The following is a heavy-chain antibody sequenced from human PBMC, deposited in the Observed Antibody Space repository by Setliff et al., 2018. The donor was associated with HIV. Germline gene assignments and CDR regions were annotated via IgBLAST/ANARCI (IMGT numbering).Heavy chain of an antibody. V-gene: IGHV1-69*13. Sequence: SVKVSCKASGDTFSNYAISWVRQAPGQGLEWMGGIIPNFGTANYAQKFEGRVTMTADESASTVYMELTSLRSEDTAIYYCAKDAGYSGTAWGTWGQGTLVTVSS. J-gene: IGHJ5*02. CDR1: GDTFSNYA. D-gene: IGHD5-12*01. CDR2: IIPNFGTA. CDR3: AKDAGYSGTAWGT.